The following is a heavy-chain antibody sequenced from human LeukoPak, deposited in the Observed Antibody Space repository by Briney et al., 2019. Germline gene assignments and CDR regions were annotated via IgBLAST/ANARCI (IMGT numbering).Heavy chain of an antibody. CDR1: GLTFRNFF. Sequence: GGSLRLSCVASGLTFRNFFMSWVRQAPGKGLECVSSISGSGDRTHYADSVKGRFTISRDNSQNTVYLQMNSLRAEDTALYYCNYGDFPDSWGQGTLVTVSS. V-gene: IGHV3-23*01. D-gene: IGHD4-17*01. CDR3: NYGDFPDS. CDR2: ISGSGDRT. J-gene: IGHJ4*02.